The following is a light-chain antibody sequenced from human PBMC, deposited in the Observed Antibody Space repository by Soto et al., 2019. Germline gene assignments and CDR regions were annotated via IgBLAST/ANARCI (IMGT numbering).Light chain of an antibody. CDR1: QDINSW. CDR2: AAS. Sequence: DVQMTQSPSSLSASVGDRVTITCRANQDINSWLAWYQQKPEKAPKSLIHAASSLQTGDPSRFSGSGSGTDFTLTISSLQPEDSATYYCQQYNIYPLTFGGGTKVEIK. V-gene: IGKV1D-16*01. CDR3: QQYNIYPLT. J-gene: IGKJ4*01.